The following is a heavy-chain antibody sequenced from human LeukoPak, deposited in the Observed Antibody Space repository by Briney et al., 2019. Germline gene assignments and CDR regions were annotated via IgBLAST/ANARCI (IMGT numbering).Heavy chain of an antibody. CDR3: AREASEYYDRPFSL. CDR1: GGSISSYY. V-gene: IGHV4-59*01. D-gene: IGHD3-22*01. Sequence: PSETLSLTCAVSGGSISSYYWSWIRQPPGKGLEWIGYIYYSGSTNYSPSLKSRVTISVDTSKNQFSLKLRSVTAADTAVYYCAREASEYYDRPFSLWGQGTLVTVSS. J-gene: IGHJ4*02. CDR2: IYYSGST.